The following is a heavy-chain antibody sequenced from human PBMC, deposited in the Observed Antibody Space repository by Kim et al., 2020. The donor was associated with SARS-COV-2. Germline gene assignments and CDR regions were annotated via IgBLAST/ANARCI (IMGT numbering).Heavy chain of an antibody. CDR2: IYYSGST. V-gene: IGHV4-31*03. Sequence: SETLSLTCTVSGGSISSGGYYWSWIRQHPGKGLEWIGYIYYSGSTYYNPSLKSRVTISVDTSKNQFSLKLSSVTAADTAVYYCARDRGAKKYYYGSGSYLGILLLGYYGMDVWGQGTTVTVSS. CDR1: GGSISSGGYY. CDR3: ARDRGAKKYYYGSGSYLGILLLGYYGMDV. J-gene: IGHJ6*02. D-gene: IGHD3-10*01.